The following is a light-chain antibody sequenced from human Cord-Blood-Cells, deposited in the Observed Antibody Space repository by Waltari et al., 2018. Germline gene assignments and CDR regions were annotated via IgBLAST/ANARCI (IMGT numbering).Light chain of an antibody. J-gene: IGKJ1*01. CDR1: QSVSSY. CDR2: DAS. Sequence: EIVLTQSPTTLSVSPVERATLSCRASQSVSSYLAWYQQKPGQAPRLLIYDASNRATGIPARFSGSGSGTDFTLTISSLEPEDFAVYYCQQRSNWPWTFGQGNKVEIK. V-gene: IGKV3-11*01. CDR3: QQRSNWPWT.